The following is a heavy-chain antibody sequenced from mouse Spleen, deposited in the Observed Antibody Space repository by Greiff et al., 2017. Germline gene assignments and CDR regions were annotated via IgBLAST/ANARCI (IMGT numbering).Heavy chain of an antibody. D-gene: IGHD1-1*01. CDR3: ARGYYDGSSWFAY. CDR1: GYTFTSYW. J-gene: IGHJ3*01. CDR2: IDPSDSET. Sequence: VQLQQPGAELVRPGSSVKLSCKASGYTFTSYWMHWVKQRPIQGLEWIGNIDPSDSETHYNQKFKDKATLTVDKSSSTAYMQLSSLTSEDSAVYYCARGYYDGSSWFAYWGQGTLVTVSA. V-gene: IGHV1-52*01.